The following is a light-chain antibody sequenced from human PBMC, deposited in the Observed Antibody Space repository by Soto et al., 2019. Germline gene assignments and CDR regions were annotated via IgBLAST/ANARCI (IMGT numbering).Light chain of an antibody. CDR3: QSYDTSLTVPPHVV. V-gene: IGLV1-40*01. J-gene: IGLJ2*01. Sequence: QAVVTQPPSVSAAPGQRVTISCTGSSSNIGAGYDVHWYQQLPGTAPKLVIFGNDKRPSGVPGRFSGYTSGTSASLAISGLRAEDEAVYYCQSYDTSLTVPPHVVFGGGTKLTVL. CDR2: GND. CDR1: SSNIGAGYD.